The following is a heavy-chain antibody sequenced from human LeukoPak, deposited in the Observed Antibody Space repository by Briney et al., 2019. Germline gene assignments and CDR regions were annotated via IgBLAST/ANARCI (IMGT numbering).Heavy chain of an antibody. CDR1: GFTFSSYG. Sequence: GGSLRLSCAASGFTFSSYGMHWVRQAPGKGLEWVAFIRYDGSNKYYADSVKGRFTISRDNSKNTLYLQMNSLRAEDTAVYYCARDRRYSYDSPRSTEYYFDYWGQGTLVTVSS. J-gene: IGHJ4*02. V-gene: IGHV3-30*02. CDR3: ARDRRYSYDSPRSTEYYFDY. D-gene: IGHD5-18*01. CDR2: IRYDGSNK.